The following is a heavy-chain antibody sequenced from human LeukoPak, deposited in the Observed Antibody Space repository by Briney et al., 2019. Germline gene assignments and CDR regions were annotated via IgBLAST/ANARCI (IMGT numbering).Heavy chain of an antibody. J-gene: IGHJ3*02. Sequence: PGGSLRLSCAASGFTFSSYWMHWVRQAPGKGLVWVSRINSDGSSTSYADSVKGRFTIYRDNAKNTLYLQMNSLRAEDTAVYYCAITGVLTGFDAFDIWGQGTMVTVSS. CDR3: AITGVLTGFDAFDI. CDR2: INSDGSST. D-gene: IGHD3-9*01. V-gene: IGHV3-74*01. CDR1: GFTFSSYW.